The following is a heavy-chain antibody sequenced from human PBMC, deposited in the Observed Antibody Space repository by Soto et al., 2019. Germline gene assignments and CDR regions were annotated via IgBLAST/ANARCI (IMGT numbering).Heavy chain of an antibody. V-gene: IGHV3-30*18. Sequence: VQLVESGGGVVQPGRSLRLLCEASGFTFSRYGMHWVRQAPGMGLEWVAVISWDGLAQYYGDSVKGRFTISRDNSQSTLYLQMNSLRTDDTAIYYCAKETIQVGGPNYFDYWGQGVLVTVSS. CDR2: ISWDGLAQ. CDR3: AKETIQVGGPNYFDY. J-gene: IGHJ4*02. CDR1: GFTFSRYG. D-gene: IGHD1-1*01.